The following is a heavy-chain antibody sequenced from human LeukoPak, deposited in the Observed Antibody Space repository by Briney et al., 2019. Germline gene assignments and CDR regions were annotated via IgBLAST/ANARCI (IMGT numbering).Heavy chain of an antibody. V-gene: IGHV3-11*04. D-gene: IGHD2-2*01. Sequence: PGGSLRLSCAASGFTFSDYYMSWIRQAPGKGLEWVSYISSSGSTIYYADSVKGRFTISRDNAKNSLYLQMNSLRAEDTAVYYCARDDIVVVPAAIHTLEHDYGDSDDAFDIWGQGTMVTVSS. CDR1: GFTFSDYY. J-gene: IGHJ3*02. CDR2: ISSSGSTI. CDR3: ARDDIVVVPAAIHTLEHDYGDSDDAFDI.